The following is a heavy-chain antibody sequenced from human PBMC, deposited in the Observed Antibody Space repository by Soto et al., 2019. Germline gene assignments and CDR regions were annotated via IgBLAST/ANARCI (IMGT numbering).Heavy chain of an antibody. V-gene: IGHV4-59*01. Sequence: SETLSLTCTVSGGSISSYYWSWIRQPPGKGLEWIGYIYYSGSTNYNPSLKSRVTISVDTSKNQFSLKLSSVTAADTAAYYCERDVGNFDHWGQGTLVTVSS. J-gene: IGHJ4*02. CDR1: GGSISSYY. D-gene: IGHD7-27*01. CDR3: ERDVGNFDH. CDR2: IYYSGST.